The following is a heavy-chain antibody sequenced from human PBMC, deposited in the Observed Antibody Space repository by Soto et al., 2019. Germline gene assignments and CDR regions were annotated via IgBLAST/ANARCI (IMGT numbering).Heavy chain of an antibody. J-gene: IGHJ4*02. CDR3: AKARGSSTPAPGSY. D-gene: IGHD3-16*01. CDR2: ISGSGGRT. CDR1: GFTFGSYA. V-gene: IGHV3-23*01. Sequence: GGSLRLSCAASGFTFGSYAMSWVRQAPGRGLEWVSAISGSGGRTYYADSVKGRFTISRDNSKNTLYLQMNSLGAEDTAVYYCAKARGSSTPAPGSYWGQGSLVTVSS.